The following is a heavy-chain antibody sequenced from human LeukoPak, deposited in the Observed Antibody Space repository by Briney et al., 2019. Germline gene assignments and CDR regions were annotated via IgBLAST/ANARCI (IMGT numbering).Heavy chain of an antibody. CDR1: GFTFGGYV. D-gene: IGHD5-12*01. Sequence: GGSLRLSCAGSGFTFGGYVMHWFRQTPGKGLEWVAVIAYDGSRAFYADSVKGRFTISRDNSKNTMSVQMDDLRAEDTAVHYCTGYNNDHFDYWGQGTLVTVSS. V-gene: IGHV3-33*03. CDR2: IAYDGSRA. J-gene: IGHJ4*02. CDR3: TGYNNDHFDY.